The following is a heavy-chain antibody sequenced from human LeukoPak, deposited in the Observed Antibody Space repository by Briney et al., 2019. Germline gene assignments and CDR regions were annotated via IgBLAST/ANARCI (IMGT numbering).Heavy chain of an antibody. CDR1: GFTFSSYG. CDR2: IWYDGSNK. CDR3: ARRPRCSSTSCYRDGTYYYGMDV. V-gene: IGHV3-33*01. Sequence: GRSLRLSCAASGFTFSSYGMHWVRQAPGKGLEWVAVIWYDGSNKYYADSVKGRFTISRDNSKNTLYLQMNSLRADDTAVYYCARRPRCSSTSCYRDGTYYYGMDVWGKGTTVTVSS. D-gene: IGHD2-2*01. J-gene: IGHJ6*04.